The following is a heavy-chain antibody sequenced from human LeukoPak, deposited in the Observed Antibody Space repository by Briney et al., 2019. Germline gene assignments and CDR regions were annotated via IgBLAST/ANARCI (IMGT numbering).Heavy chain of an antibody. V-gene: IGHV3-21*01. D-gene: IGHD1-26*01. Sequence: GGSLRLSCAASGFTFSSYSMNWVRQAPGKGLEWVSSISSSSSYIYYADSVKGRFTISRDNAKNSLYLQMNSLRAEDTAVYYCAKDRTYSGSYAGAFDIWGQGTMVTVSS. CDR3: AKDRTYSGSYAGAFDI. CDR1: GFTFSSYS. CDR2: ISSSSSYI. J-gene: IGHJ3*02.